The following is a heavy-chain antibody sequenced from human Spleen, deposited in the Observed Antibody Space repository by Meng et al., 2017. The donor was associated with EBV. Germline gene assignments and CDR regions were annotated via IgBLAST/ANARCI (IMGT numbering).Heavy chain of an antibody. Sequence: QGEFGQAGAEVKTAGASVTVSCKACGDQFGICSISWVREVPGQGLEWMGWISAYNGNRKYAQKFEDRVTMTTETFTTTSYMELRGLRYGDTAVYFCARGLGYCSEGSCLKSFDLWGQGTLVTVSS. V-gene: IGHV1-18*01. CDR1: GDQFGICS. D-gene: IGHD2-15*01. CDR3: ARGLGYCSEGSCLKSFDL. J-gene: IGHJ4*02. CDR2: ISAYNGNR.